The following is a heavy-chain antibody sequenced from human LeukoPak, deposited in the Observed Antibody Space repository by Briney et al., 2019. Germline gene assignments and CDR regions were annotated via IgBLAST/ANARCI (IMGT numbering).Heavy chain of an antibody. CDR1: GFTVSSNY. CDR2: IYSGGST. Sequence: GGSLRLSCAASGFTVSSNYMSWVRQAPGKGLEWVSVIYSGGSTYYADSVKGRFTISRDNSKNTLYLQMNSLRAEDTAMYYCARASGFWRGFDYWGQGTLVTVSS. CDR3: ARASGFWRGFDY. D-gene: IGHD3-3*01. J-gene: IGHJ4*02. V-gene: IGHV3-53*01.